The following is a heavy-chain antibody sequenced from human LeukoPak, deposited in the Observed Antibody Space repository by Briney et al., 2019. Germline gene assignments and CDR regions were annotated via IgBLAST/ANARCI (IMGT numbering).Heavy chain of an antibody. CDR3: TRGGSSHSFDY. J-gene: IGHJ4*02. CDR1: GYTFTNYA. D-gene: IGHD3-16*01. CDR2: INGGNGYT. V-gene: IGHV1-3*01. Sequence: ASVKVSCKASGYTFTNYAMHWVRQAPGQRLEWMGWINGGNGYTKYSQNFQGRVTITRDTFASTAYMELSSLGSEDTAVYYCTRGGSSHSFDYWGQGTLVTVSS.